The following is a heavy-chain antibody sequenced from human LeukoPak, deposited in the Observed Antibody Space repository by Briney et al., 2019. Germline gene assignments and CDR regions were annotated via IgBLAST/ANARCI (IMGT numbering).Heavy chain of an antibody. V-gene: IGHV4-59*01. D-gene: IGHD3-10*01. J-gene: IGHJ6*02. CDR2: IYYSGST. CDR3: ARAEGLWFGEPTWPYGMDV. Sequence: SETLSLTCTVSGGSISCYYWSWLRQPPGKGLEGIGYIYYSGSTNYNPSLKSRVTISVDTSKNQFSLTLRSVTAADTAVYYCARAEGLWFGEPTWPYGMDVWGQGTTVTVSS. CDR1: GGSISCYY.